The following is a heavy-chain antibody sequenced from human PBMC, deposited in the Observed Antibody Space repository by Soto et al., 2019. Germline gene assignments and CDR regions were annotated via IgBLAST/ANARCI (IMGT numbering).Heavy chain of an antibody. CDR1: GYSFTSYW. CDR3: ARHKRDYDILTGYYPNDAFDI. J-gene: IGHJ3*02. V-gene: IGHV5-51*01. CDR2: IYPGDSDT. Sequence: GESLKISCKGSGYSFTSYWIGWVRQMPGKGLEWMGIIYPGDSDTRYSPSFQGQVTISADKSISTAYLQWSSLKASDTAMYYCARHKRDYDILTGYYPNDAFDIWGQGTMVTVSS. D-gene: IGHD3-9*01.